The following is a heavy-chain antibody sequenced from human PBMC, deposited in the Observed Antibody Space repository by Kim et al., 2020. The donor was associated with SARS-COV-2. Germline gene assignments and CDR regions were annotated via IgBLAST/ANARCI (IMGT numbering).Heavy chain of an antibody. CDR3: ARDRAEKGFIGY. D-gene: IGHD3-10*01. Sequence: ASVKVSCKAYGHKFSDFYIHWLRQAPGQPFECMGWINPVTGDATYAQKFQGRLTMTRQKSIATVYMELSGLRFDDTAVYYCARDRAEKGFIGYWGQGTQVTVAS. CDR2: INPVTGDA. J-gene: IGHJ4*02. V-gene: IGHV1-2*02. CDR1: GHKFSDFY.